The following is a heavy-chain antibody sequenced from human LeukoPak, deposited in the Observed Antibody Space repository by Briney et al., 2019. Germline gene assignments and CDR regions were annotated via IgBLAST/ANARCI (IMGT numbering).Heavy chain of an antibody. Sequence: SETLSLTCTVSGGSISSYYWSWIRQPPGKGLEWIGYIYYSGSTNYNPSLKSRVTISVDTSKNQFSLKLSSVTAADTAVYYCARHYYGDYYFDYWGQGALVTVSS. D-gene: IGHD4-17*01. V-gene: IGHV4-59*08. J-gene: IGHJ4*02. CDR3: ARHYYGDYYFDY. CDR2: IYYSGST. CDR1: GGSISSYY.